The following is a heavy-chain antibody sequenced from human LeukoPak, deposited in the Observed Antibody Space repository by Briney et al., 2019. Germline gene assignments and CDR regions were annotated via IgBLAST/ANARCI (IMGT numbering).Heavy chain of an antibody. CDR1: GGSISSYY. Sequence: SETLSLTCTVSGGSISSYYWSWIRQPPGKGLEWIGYIYYSGSTNYNPSLKSRVTISVDTSKNLFSLKLSSVTAADTAVYYCARHRSGDLFDYWGQGTLVTVS. CDR3: ARHRSGDLFDY. D-gene: IGHD7-27*01. CDR2: IYYSGST. V-gene: IGHV4-59*08. J-gene: IGHJ4*02.